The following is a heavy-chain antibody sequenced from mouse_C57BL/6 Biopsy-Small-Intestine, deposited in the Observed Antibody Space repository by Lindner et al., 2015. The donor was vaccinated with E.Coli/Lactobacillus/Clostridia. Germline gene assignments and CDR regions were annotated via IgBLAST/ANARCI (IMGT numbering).Heavy chain of an antibody. J-gene: IGHJ3*01. V-gene: IGHV1-55*01. Sequence: VQLQESGAENVKPGASVKMPCKASGYTFTSNWLTWVKQRPGQGFEWIGDVYPGSGSTNYNEKFKNKATLTVDTSSSTSYMQLNSLTSEDSAVYYCAYYDYDEGFAFWGQGTLVAVSA. CDR1: GYTFTSNW. CDR2: VYPGSGST. CDR3: AYYDYDEGFAF. D-gene: IGHD2-4*01.